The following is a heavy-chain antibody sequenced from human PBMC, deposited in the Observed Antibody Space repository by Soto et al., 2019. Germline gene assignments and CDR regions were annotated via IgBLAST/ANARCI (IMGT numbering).Heavy chain of an antibody. J-gene: IGHJ1*01. Sequence: SDTLCLTCPVSGSSVSDFSWILIRPPAGKGLEWIGRITVNGITQYTPSFRSRVTMSMDTSRNQFSLNLQSATAADTALYYCARESGENWTYEAHWGQGTLVTVS. CDR3: ARESGENWTYEAH. V-gene: IGHV4-4*07. CDR2: ITVNGIT. CDR1: GSSVSDFS. D-gene: IGHD1-7*01.